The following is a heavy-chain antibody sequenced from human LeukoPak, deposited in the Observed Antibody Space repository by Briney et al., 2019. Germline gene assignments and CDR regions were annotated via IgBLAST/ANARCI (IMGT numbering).Heavy chain of an antibody. CDR3: ARDVGYYDSSGLRGAFDI. D-gene: IGHD3-22*01. J-gene: IGHJ3*02. CDR1: GGTFSSYA. Sequence: GGSLRLSCKASGGTFSSYAISWVRQAPGQGLEWMGRIIPIFGTANYAQKFQGRVTITTDESTSTAYMELSSLRSEDTAVYYCARDVGYYDSSGLRGAFDIWGQGTMVTVSS. CDR2: IIPIFGTA. V-gene: IGHV1-69*05.